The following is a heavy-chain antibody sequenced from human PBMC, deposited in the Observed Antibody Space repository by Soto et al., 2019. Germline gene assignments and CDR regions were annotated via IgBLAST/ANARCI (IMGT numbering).Heavy chain of an antibody. CDR1: GGTFSSYA. J-gene: IGHJ3*02. Sequence: SVKVSCKASGGTFSSYAISWVRQAPGQGLERMGGIIPIFGTANYAQKFQGRVTITADESTSTAYMELSSLRSEDTAVYYCVRGYDILTGPDAFDIWGQGTMVTVSS. V-gene: IGHV1-69*13. CDR3: VRGYDILTGPDAFDI. CDR2: IIPIFGTA. D-gene: IGHD3-9*01.